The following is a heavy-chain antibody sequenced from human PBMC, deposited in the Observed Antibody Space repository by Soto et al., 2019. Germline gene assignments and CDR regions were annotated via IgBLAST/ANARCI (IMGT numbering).Heavy chain of an antibody. J-gene: IGHJ5*02. Sequence: QVQLVQSGAEVKRPGSSVKVSCQTSGGTFRTYTINWVRQAPGQGLEWMGRIIPILDVANYAQKFQGRVTISADKSTSTAYMKLRSLRSEDTAVYYCARPIQETIGVAGPKDIWFDPWGQGTLVTVSS. CDR3: ARPIQETIGVAGPKDIWFDP. V-gene: IGHV1-69*02. CDR2: IIPILDVA. CDR1: GGTFRTYT. D-gene: IGHD6-19*01.